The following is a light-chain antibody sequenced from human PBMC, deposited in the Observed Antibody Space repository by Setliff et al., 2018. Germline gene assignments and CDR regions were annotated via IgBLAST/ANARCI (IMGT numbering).Light chain of an antibody. CDR1: QGIRNY. Sequence: DIQMTQSPSVMSASVGDRVTITCRASQGIRNYVAWFQQKAGKAPKRLIYDGSTLQSGVPSRFSGSGFGTEFSLIINNLQPEDFATYYCLQHSDYPRSFGQGTQG. J-gene: IGKJ1*01. CDR2: DGS. CDR3: LQHSDYPRS. V-gene: IGKV1-17*03.